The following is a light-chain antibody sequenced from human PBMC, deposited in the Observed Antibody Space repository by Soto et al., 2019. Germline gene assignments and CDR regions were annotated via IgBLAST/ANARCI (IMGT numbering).Light chain of an antibody. CDR2: EAS. CDR3: QQYNTYSPAWT. V-gene: IGKV1-5*01. CDR1: QSISSW. Sequence: DIQMTKTPSTLSASVGDRVTITCRASQSISSWLAWYQQQPGKAPKFLIYEASSLEGGVPSRFSGSGSGTEFTLPISSLQPDDFATYYCQQYNTYSPAWTFGQGTKVDNK. J-gene: IGKJ1*01.